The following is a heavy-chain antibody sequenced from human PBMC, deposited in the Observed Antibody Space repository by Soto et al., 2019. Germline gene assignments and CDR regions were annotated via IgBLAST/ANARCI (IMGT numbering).Heavy chain of an antibody. CDR1: GFTFSSYG. CDR3: AKDGAITGDSSGYYPAY. CDR2: ISYDGSNK. J-gene: IGHJ4*02. D-gene: IGHD3-22*01. V-gene: IGHV3-30*18. Sequence: GGSLRLSCAASGFTFSSYGMHWVRQAPGKGLEWVAVISYDGSNKYYADSVKGRFTISRDNSKNTLYLQMNSLRAEDTAVYYCAKDGAITGDSSGYYPAYWGQGTLVTVSS.